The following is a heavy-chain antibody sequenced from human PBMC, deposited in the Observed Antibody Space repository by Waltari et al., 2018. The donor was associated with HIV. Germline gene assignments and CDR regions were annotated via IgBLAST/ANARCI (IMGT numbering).Heavy chain of an antibody. Sequence: EVQLVESGGGLIQTGGSLRLSCAASGFTVSSNHMSWVRQAPGKGLECVSVIYTAGRTSYADSVKGRFTISRDTSNNTLHLQMNSLRAEDTAIYYCAKSYGDYFDYWGQGTLVTVSS. V-gene: IGHV3-53*01. CDR3: AKSYGDYFDY. D-gene: IGHD4-17*01. J-gene: IGHJ4*02. CDR1: GFTVSSNH. CDR2: IYTAGRT.